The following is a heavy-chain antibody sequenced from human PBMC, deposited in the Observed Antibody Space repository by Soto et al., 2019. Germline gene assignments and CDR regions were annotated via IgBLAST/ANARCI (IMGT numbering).Heavy chain of an antibody. V-gene: IGHV3-30*18. Sequence: GGSLRLSCAASGFAFSSYGMHWVRQAPGKGLEWVAVISYDGSNKYYADSVKGRFTIPRDNSKNTLYLQMNSLRAEDTAVYYCAKEADGFNFDYWGQGTLVTVSS. CDR2: ISYDGSNK. CDR1: GFAFSSYG. J-gene: IGHJ4*02. CDR3: AKEADGFNFDY.